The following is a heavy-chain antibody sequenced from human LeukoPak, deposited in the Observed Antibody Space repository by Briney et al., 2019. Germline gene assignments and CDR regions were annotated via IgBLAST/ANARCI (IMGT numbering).Heavy chain of an antibody. CDR2: IYTSGST. D-gene: IGHD5-18*01. Sequence: SETLSLTCTVSGGSISSYYWSWIRQPAGKGREWIGRIYTSGSTNYNPSLKSRVTMSVDTSKNQFSLKLSSVTAADTAVYYCARDIRGYSYGHSFDYWGQGTLVTVSS. CDR3: ARDIRGYSYGHSFDY. J-gene: IGHJ4*02. V-gene: IGHV4-4*07. CDR1: GGSISSYY.